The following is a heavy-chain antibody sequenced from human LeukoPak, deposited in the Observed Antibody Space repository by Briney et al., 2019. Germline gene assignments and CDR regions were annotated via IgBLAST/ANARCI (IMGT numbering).Heavy chain of an antibody. D-gene: IGHD3-22*01. Sequence: ASVKVSCKASGYTFTSYCMHWVRQAPGQGLEWMGIINPSGGSTSYAQKFQGRVTMTRDTSTSTVYMELSSLRSEDTAVYYCARDLYSYDSSGYYYGWFDPWGQGTLVTVSS. CDR3: ARDLYSYDSSGYYYGWFDP. V-gene: IGHV1-46*03. CDR2: INPSGGST. J-gene: IGHJ5*02. CDR1: GYTFTSYC.